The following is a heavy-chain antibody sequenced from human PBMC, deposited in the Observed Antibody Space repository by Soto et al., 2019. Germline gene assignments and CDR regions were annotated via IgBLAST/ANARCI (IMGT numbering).Heavy chain of an antibody. J-gene: IGHJ3*02. Sequence: PSETLSLSCTVSGGSVSSGSYYWTWIRQPPGKGLEWTGHIAYSVTTKYNPSLKSRVTISVDTSKNQFSLKLSSVTAADTAVYYCARERNYYDSSGYYGAAFDIWGQGTMVTVSS. CDR3: ARERNYYDSSGYYGAAFDI. CDR2: IAYSVTT. V-gene: IGHV4-61*01. D-gene: IGHD3-22*01. CDR1: GGSVSSGSYY.